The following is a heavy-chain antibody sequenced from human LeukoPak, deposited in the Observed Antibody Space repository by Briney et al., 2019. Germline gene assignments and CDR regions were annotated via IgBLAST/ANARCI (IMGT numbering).Heavy chain of an antibody. CDR2: IIPILGIA. Sequence: SVKSSCKAAGSTLSSYAINWVRHAPGQRLEWMGRIIPILGIANYAQKFQGRVTITADKSTSTAYMELSSLRSEDTAVYYCARDPEGATSGPYDYWGQGTLVTVSS. CDR1: GSTLSSYA. J-gene: IGHJ4*02. CDR3: ARDPEGATSGPYDY. D-gene: IGHD1-26*01. V-gene: IGHV1-69*04.